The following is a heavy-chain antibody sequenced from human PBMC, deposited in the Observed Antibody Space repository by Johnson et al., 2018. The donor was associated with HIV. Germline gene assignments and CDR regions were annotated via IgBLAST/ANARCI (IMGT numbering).Heavy chain of an antibody. CDR2: IYGGGST. CDR1: GFTFRSYW. CDR3: AKGERYYNFWSGYHDAFAI. J-gene: IGHJ3*02. V-gene: IGHV3-66*02. D-gene: IGHD3-3*01. Sequence: VQLVESGGGLVQPGGSLRLSCAASGFTFRSYWMSWVRQAPGKGLEWVSVIYGGGSTDYGDSVKGGFTISRDNSKNTVYLQMNSLRAEDTAVYYCAKGERYYNFWSGYHDAFAIWGRGTMVTVSS.